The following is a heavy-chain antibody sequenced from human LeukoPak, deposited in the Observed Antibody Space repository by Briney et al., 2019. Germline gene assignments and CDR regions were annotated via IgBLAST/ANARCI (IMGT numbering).Heavy chain of an antibody. J-gene: IGHJ5*02. CDR3: ALIAVAGFDWFDP. Sequence: GASVKVSRKASGYTFTSYYMHWVRQAPGQGLEWMGIINPSGGSTSYAQKFQGRVTMTRDTSTSTVYMELSSLRSEDTAVYYCALIAVAGFDWFDPWGQGTLVTVSS. CDR2: INPSGGST. D-gene: IGHD6-19*01. V-gene: IGHV1-46*03. CDR1: GYTFTSYY.